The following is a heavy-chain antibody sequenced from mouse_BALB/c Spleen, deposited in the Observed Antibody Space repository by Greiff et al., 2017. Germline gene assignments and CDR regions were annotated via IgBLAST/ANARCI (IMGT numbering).Heavy chain of an antibody. Sequence: EVQLQESGGDLVKPGGSLKLSCAASGFTFSSYGMSWVRQTPDKRLEWVATISSGGSYTYYPDSVKGRFTISRDNAKNTLYLRMSSLKSEDTAMYYCARHDGYEGFAYFDVWGAGTTVTVSS. D-gene: IGHD2-2*01. V-gene: IGHV5-6*01. CDR1: GFTFSSYG. CDR2: ISSGGSYT. CDR3: ARHDGYEGFAYFDV. J-gene: IGHJ1*01.